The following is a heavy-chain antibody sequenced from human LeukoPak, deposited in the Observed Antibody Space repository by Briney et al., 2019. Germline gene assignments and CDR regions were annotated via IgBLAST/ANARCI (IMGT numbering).Heavy chain of an antibody. V-gene: IGHV1-24*01. CDR2: FDPEDGET. D-gene: IGHD3-10*01. CDR3: ATDPMVRGVSAFDI. Sequence: ASVKVSCKVSGYTLTELSMHWVRQAPGKGLEWMGGFDPEDGETIYAQKFQGRVTMTEDTSTDTAYMELSSLRSEDTAVYYCATDPMVRGVSAFDIWGQGTMVTVSS. J-gene: IGHJ3*02. CDR1: GYTLTELS.